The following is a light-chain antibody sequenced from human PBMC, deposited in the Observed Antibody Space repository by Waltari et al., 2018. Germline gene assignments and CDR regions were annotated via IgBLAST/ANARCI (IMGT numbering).Light chain of an antibody. CDR2: SNS. V-gene: IGLV1-44*01. J-gene: IGLJ1*01. Sequence: QSVLTQPPSASGTPGQRVTIPCFGRNSNIGSNSVNWFQQLPGTAPNPLIYSNSQRPSGVPDRFSGSKSGTSASLAISGLQPEDEADYYCAAWDDSLNGVFGPGTKVTVL. CDR3: AAWDDSLNGV. CDR1: NSNIGSNS.